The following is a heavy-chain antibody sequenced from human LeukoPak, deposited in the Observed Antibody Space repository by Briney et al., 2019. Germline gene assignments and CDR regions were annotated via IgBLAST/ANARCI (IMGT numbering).Heavy chain of an antibody. Sequence: GGSLRLSCAASGFTFSSYGMSWVRQAPGKGLEWVSAITGSGGSTYYADSVKGRFTISRDNSKNTLYLQMNSLRAEDTAVYYCAKDRGQSSGWYPWGQGTLVTVSS. D-gene: IGHD6-19*01. CDR3: AKDRGQSSGWYP. J-gene: IGHJ5*02. CDR2: ITGSGGST. V-gene: IGHV3-23*01. CDR1: GFTFSSYG.